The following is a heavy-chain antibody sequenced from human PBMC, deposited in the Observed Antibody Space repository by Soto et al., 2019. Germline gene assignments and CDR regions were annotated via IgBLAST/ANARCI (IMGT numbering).Heavy chain of an antibody. CDR3: ARYIKQWLERMVFEY. D-gene: IGHD6-19*01. Sequence: QVQLVQSEAEVKKPGASVKVSCKASGYTFTSYGIGWVRQAPGQGLEWMGWINPYSGNTYYSQKFQDRVTTMTDTLTRTAYIELRGLRSDDTAVYYCARYIKQWLERMVFEYWGKGTLVTVSS. J-gene: IGHJ4*02. V-gene: IGHV1-18*01. CDR2: INPYSGNT. CDR1: GYTFTSYG.